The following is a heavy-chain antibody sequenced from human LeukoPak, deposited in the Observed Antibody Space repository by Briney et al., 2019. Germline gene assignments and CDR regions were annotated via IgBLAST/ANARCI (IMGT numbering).Heavy chain of an antibody. CDR2: INPNSGGT. J-gene: IGHJ4*02. CDR3: ARVPVYCGGDCYSFDY. V-gene: IGHV1-2*02. Sequence: ASVKVSCKASGYTFTGYYMHWVRQAPGQGLEWMGWINPNSGGTNYAQKFQGRVTVTRDTSISTAYMELSSLRSEDTAVYYCARVPVYCGGDCYSFDYWGQGTLVTVSS. CDR1: GYTFTGYY. D-gene: IGHD2-21*02.